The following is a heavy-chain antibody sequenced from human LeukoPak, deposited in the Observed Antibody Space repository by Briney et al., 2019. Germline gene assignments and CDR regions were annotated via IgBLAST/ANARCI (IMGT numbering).Heavy chain of an antibody. Sequence: PGGSLRLSCEASGFTFSTYWMSWVRQAPGKGLEWVANIKQDGSQTYHADSVKGRFTISRDNAKKSLYLQMNSLRAEDTALYYCAKGGIHRGYYYYYMDVWGKGTTVTISS. D-gene: IGHD6-13*01. CDR2: IKQDGSQT. V-gene: IGHV3-7*03. J-gene: IGHJ6*03. CDR3: AKGGIHRGYYYYYMDV. CDR1: GFTFSTYW.